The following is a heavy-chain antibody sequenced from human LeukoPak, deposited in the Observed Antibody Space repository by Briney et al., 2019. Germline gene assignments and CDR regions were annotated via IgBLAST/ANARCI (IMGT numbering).Heavy chain of an antibody. V-gene: IGHV4-4*07. CDR1: GGSISSYY. CDR2: IYTSGST. CDR3: ARVGTSIAALGRFDP. D-gene: IGHD6-6*01. J-gene: IGHJ5*02. Sequence: PSETLSLTCTVSGGSISSYYWSWIRQPAGKGLEWIGRIYTSGSTNYNPSLKSRVTMSVDTSKNQFSLKLSSVTAADTAVYYCARVGTSIAALGRFDPWGQGTLVTVSS.